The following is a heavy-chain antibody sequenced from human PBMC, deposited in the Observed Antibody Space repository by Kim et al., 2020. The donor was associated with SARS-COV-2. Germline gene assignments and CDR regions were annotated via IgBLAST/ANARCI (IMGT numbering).Heavy chain of an antibody. V-gene: IGHV3-30*04. CDR1: GFTFSSYA. CDR2: ISYDGSNK. Sequence: GGSLRLSCAASGFTFSSYAMHWVRQAPGKGLEWVAVISYDGSNKYYADSVKGRFTISRDNSKNTLYLQMNSLRAEDTAVYYCARGAIVAEATLDYWGQGTLVTVSS. J-gene: IGHJ4*02. CDR3: ARGAIVAEATLDY. D-gene: IGHD5-12*01.